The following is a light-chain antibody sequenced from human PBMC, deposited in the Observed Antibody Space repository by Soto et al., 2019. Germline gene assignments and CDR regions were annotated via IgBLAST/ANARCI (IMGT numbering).Light chain of an antibody. CDR1: NSNIGSHT. CDR2: SNN. J-gene: IGLJ3*02. V-gene: IGLV1-44*01. CDR3: SVWADSPNGGV. Sequence: QSVLTQPPSASGTPGQRVTISCSGSNSNIGSHTVNWYQQLPGTAPKLLMYSNNQRPSGVPDRFSGSKSGNSASLAISGLQSEDEADYYCSVWADSPNGGVFGGGTKLTVL.